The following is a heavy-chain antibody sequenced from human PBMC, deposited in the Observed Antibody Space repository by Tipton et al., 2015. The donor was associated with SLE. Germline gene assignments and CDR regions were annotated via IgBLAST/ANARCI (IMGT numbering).Heavy chain of an antibody. Sequence: LRLSCTVSGGSISSSSYYWGWIRQPPGKGLEWIGSIYYSGSTYYNPSLKSRVTISVDTSKNQFSLKLSSVTAADTAVYYCARPPAGDIWGQGTMVTVSS. V-gene: IGHV4-39*01. D-gene: IGHD6-19*01. CDR1: GGSISSSSYY. J-gene: IGHJ3*02. CDR3: ARPPAGDI. CDR2: IYYSGST.